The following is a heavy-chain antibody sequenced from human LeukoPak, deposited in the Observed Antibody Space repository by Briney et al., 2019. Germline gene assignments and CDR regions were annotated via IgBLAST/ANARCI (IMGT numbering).Heavy chain of an antibody. CDR3: ARGEWELLN. Sequence: ASVXVSXKASGXXFXSXXXXXVXQXPGQXXEWMGIINPSGGSTSYAQKFQGRVTMTRDTSTSTVYMELSSLRSEDTALYYCARGEWELLNWGQGTLVTVSS. J-gene: IGHJ4*02. CDR1: GXXFXSXX. V-gene: IGHV1-46*01. CDR2: INPSGGST. D-gene: IGHD1-26*01.